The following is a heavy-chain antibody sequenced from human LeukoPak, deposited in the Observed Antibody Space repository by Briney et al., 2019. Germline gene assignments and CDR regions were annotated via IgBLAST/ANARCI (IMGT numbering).Heavy chain of an antibody. J-gene: IGHJ4*02. CDR2: INPNSGGT. CDR1: GYTFTGYY. V-gene: IGHV1-2*04. Sequence: GASVMVSCTASGYTFTGYYMHWVRQAPGQGLEWMGWINPNSGGTNYAQKFQGWVTITRDTSISTAYMELSRLRSDDTAVYYCARATPYYYDSSGYPYDYWGQGTLVTVSS. D-gene: IGHD3-22*01. CDR3: ARATPYYYDSSGYPYDY.